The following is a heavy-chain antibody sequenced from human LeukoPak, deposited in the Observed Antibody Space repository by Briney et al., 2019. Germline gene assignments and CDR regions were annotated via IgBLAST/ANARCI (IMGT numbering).Heavy chain of an antibody. CDR1: GGTFSSYA. CDR3: ARGGEYGIVPASQYDY. Sequence: SVKVSCKASGGTFSSYAISWVRQAPGQGLEWMGGIIPIFGTANYAQKFQGRVTITTDESTSTAYMELSSLRSEDTAVYYCARGGEYGIVPASQYDYWRQGTLVTVSS. D-gene: IGHD2-2*01. V-gene: IGHV1-69*05. J-gene: IGHJ4*02. CDR2: IIPIFGTA.